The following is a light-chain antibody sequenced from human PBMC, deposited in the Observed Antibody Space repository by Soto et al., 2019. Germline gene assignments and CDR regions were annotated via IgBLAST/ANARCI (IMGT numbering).Light chain of an antibody. CDR3: QQRSNWPPV. Sequence: EIVLTQSPATLSLSPGERATLSCRAGQSVSSYLAWYQQKPGQAPRLLIYDASNRATGIPARFSGSGSGTDFTLTISSLEPEDFAIYYCQQRSNWPPVFGGGTKVDIK. CDR2: DAS. J-gene: IGKJ4*01. V-gene: IGKV3-11*01. CDR1: QSVSSY.